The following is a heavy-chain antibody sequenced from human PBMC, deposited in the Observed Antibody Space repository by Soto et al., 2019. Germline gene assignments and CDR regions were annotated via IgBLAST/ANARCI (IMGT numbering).Heavy chain of an antibody. J-gene: IGHJ4*02. D-gene: IGHD3-3*01. CDR3: VKGNYDFWSGYSNTIDY. CDR2: ISTNGGST. CDR1: GVTFSRYV. V-gene: IGHV3-64D*08. Sequence: GGSLRLSCSSSGVTFSRYVMHLVRQAPGKGLEYVSAISTNGGSTYYADSVKGRFTISRDNFKNTLYLQMSSLRAEDTAVYYCVKGNYDFWSGYSNTIDYWGQGTLVTVSS.